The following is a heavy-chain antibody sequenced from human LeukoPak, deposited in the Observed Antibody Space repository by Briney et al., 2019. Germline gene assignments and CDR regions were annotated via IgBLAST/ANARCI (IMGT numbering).Heavy chain of an antibody. V-gene: IGHV4-4*09. D-gene: IGHD4-17*01. J-gene: IGHJ6*04. Sequence: PSETLSLTCTVSGASISDYYWSWIRRPPGKGLEWIAYISPSGSTNYNPSLKSRLTISVDTSKNQLSLKLNSVTATDTAVFYCARHLPATVTRGYYTHTLDAWGKGTTVTVSS. CDR1: GASISDYY. CDR3: ARHLPATVTRGYYTHTLDA. CDR2: ISPSGST.